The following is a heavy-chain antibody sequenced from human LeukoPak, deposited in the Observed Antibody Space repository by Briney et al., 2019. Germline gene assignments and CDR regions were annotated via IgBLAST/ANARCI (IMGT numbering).Heavy chain of an antibody. CDR3: ARDRRDRPAVQLWSDAFDI. J-gene: IGHJ3*02. V-gene: IGHV1-18*01. CDR1: GYTFTNYG. Sequence: ASVKASCKASGYTFTNYGISWVRQAPGQGLEWMGWISDYNGNTNYAQKLQGRVTMTRDTATSTAYMELTSLTSDDTAVYYCARDRRDRPAVQLWSDAFDIWGQGTMVTVSS. D-gene: IGHD5-18*01. CDR2: ISDYNGNT.